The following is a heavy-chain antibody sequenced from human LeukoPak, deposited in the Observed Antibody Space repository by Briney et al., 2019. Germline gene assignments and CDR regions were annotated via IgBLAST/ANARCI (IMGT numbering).Heavy chain of an antibody. V-gene: IGHV3-21*01. D-gene: IGHD3-10*01. Sequence: PGGSLRLSCAASGFTFSSYSMNWVRQAPGKGLEWVSSISSSSSYISYADSVKGRFTISRDNAKNSLYLQMNSLRAEDTAVYYCARVTYYGSGSYPDYWGQGTLVTVSS. CDR2: ISSSSSYI. CDR3: ARVTYYGSGSYPDY. CDR1: GFTFSSYS. J-gene: IGHJ4*02.